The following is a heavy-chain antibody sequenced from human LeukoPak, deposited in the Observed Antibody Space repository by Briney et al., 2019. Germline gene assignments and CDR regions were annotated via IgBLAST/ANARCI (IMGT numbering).Heavy chain of an antibody. CDR2: IYYSGST. Sequence: SETLSRTCTVSGGSISSYYWSWIRQPPGKGLEWIGYIYYSGSTNYNPSLKSRVTISVDTSKNQFSLKLSSVTAADTAVYYCARGRDYDAFDIWGQGTMVTVSS. J-gene: IGHJ3*02. D-gene: IGHD3/OR15-3a*01. CDR1: GGSISSYY. CDR3: ARGRDYDAFDI. V-gene: IGHV4-59*01.